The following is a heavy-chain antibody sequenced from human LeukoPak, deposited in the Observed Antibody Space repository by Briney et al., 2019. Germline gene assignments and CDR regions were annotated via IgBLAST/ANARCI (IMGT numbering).Heavy chain of an antibody. Sequence: SETLSLTCAVYGGSFSGYYWSWIRQPPGKGLEWIGEINHSGSTNYNPSLKSRVTISVDTSKNQFSLKLSSVTAADTAVYCCARPSSRYSSSSPFDYWGQGTLVTVSS. V-gene: IGHV4-34*01. CDR3: ARPSSRYSSSSPFDY. CDR2: INHSGST. J-gene: IGHJ4*02. CDR1: GGSFSGYY. D-gene: IGHD6-6*01.